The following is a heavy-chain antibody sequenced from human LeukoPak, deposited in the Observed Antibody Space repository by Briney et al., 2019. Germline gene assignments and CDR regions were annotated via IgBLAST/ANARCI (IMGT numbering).Heavy chain of an antibody. D-gene: IGHD2-15*01. V-gene: IGHV4-39*07. J-gene: IGHJ5*02. CDR1: GGSISSSSYY. Sequence: SETLSLTCTVSGGSISSSSYYWGWIRQPPGKGLEWIGSIYYSGSTYYNPSLKSRVTISVDTSKNQFSLKLSSVTAADTAVYYCARDRIVVVVAAIGFDPWGQGTLVTVSS. CDR3: ARDRIVVVVAAIGFDP. CDR2: IYYSGST.